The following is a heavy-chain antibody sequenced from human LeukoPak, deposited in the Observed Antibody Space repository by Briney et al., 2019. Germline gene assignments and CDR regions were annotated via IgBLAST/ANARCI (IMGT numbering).Heavy chain of an antibody. CDR2: IRYDGSNK. CDR3: AREGRLGDGDYAPRD. V-gene: IGHV3-30*02. D-gene: IGHD4-17*01. CDR1: GFTFSSYG. Sequence: GGSLRLSCAASGFTFSSYGMHWVRQAPGKGLEWVAFIRYDGSNKYYADSVKGRFTISRDNSKNTLYLQMNSLRAEDTAVYYCAREGRLGDGDYAPRDWGQGTLVTVSS. J-gene: IGHJ4*02.